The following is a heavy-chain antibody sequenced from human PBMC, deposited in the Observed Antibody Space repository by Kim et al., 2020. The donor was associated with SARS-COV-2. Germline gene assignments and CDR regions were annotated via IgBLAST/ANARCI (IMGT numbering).Heavy chain of an antibody. Sequence: SETLSLTCAVYGGSFSGYYWSWIRQPPGKGLEWIGEINHSGSTNYNPSLKSRVTISVDTSKNQFSLKLSSVTAAHTAVYYCARGANYGSEKYNWFDPWGQGTLVTVSS. CDR3: ARGANYGSEKYNWFDP. J-gene: IGHJ5*02. D-gene: IGHD3-10*01. CDR2: INHSGST. V-gene: IGHV4-34*01. CDR1: GGSFSGYY.